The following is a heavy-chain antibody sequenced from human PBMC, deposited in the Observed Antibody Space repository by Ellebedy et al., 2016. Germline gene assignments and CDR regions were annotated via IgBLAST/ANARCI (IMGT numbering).Heavy chain of an antibody. V-gene: IGHV4-31*03. CDR1: GGSISSGGYY. CDR3: ARNNYTSGT. J-gene: IGHJ5*01. D-gene: IGHD3-10*01. CDR2: IYYSGSA. Sequence: SETLSLTCTVSGGSISSGGYYWSWIRQHPGKGLEWIGYIYYSGSAFYNPSLKSRLTMSVDTSKNQFSLKLTSVTAADTAVYYCARNNYTSGTWGQGTLVTVSS.